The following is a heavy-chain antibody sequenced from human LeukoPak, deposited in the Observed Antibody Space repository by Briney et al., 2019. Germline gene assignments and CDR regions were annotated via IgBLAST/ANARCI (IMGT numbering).Heavy chain of an antibody. V-gene: IGHV3-48*03. J-gene: IGHJ5*02. CDR3: ATDLIHYYASGAKT. CDR1: GFTFSSYE. D-gene: IGHD3-10*01. Sequence: PGGSLRLSCAASGFTFSSYELNWVRQARGKGLEWASYISSSGSTIYYADSVKGRFTISRDNAKNSLYLQMNSLRAEDTAVYYCATDLIHYYASGAKTWGQGTLVTVSS. CDR2: ISSSGSTI.